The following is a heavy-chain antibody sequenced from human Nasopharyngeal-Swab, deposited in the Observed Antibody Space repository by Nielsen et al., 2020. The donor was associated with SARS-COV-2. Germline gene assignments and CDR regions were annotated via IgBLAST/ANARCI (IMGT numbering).Heavy chain of an antibody. CDR1: GFTFSSFW. Sequence: GESLKISCVASGFTFSSFWMHWVRQVPGKGLVWVSSIDEHGSTINHADSVEGRFTISRDNAQNTLFLQMNSLRAEDTAVYYCGRDLGGRFSTWGQGTLVTVSS. D-gene: IGHD3-16*01. CDR2: IDEHGSTI. V-gene: IGHV3-74*01. CDR3: GRDLGGRFST. J-gene: IGHJ5*02.